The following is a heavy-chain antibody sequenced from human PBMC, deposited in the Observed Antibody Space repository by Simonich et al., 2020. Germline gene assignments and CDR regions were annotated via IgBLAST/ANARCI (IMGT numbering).Heavy chain of an antibody. CDR3: ARVPGIYYYYGMDV. CDR1: GYTFTVYY. Sequence: GAEVKKPGASVKVSCKASGYTFTVYYMHWMRQAPGQGLEWMGRINPNSGCTNYAQKFQGRVTMTRDTSISTAYMELSRLRSDDTAVYYCARVPGIYYYYGMDVWGQGTTVTVSS. V-gene: IGHV1-2*06. D-gene: IGHD3-10*01. J-gene: IGHJ6*02. CDR2: INPNSGCT.